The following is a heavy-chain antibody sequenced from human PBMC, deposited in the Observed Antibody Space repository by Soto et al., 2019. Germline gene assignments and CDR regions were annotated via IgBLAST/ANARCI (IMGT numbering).Heavy chain of an antibody. CDR2: IIPIFGTA. V-gene: IGHV1-69*01. D-gene: IGHD3-10*01. J-gene: IGHJ4*02. CDR1: GGTFSSYA. CDR3: TRPNFYGSGSYDY. Sequence: VQLVQSGAEEKKPESLVTVSWKASGGTFSSYAISWVRQSPGQRLEWMGGIIPIFGTANYAQKFQGRVTITADEAMSTAYMELSSLSSEATAGYYGTRPNFYGSGSYDYCGQGTLVTVSS.